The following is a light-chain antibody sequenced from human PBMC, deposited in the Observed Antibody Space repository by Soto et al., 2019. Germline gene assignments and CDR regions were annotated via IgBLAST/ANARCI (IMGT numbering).Light chain of an antibody. V-gene: IGLV2-14*01. CDR3: TSYSDSSMTV. CDR2: EVS. J-gene: IGLJ2*01. CDR1: SSDVGAYNY. Sequence: QSALTQPASVSGSPGQSITISCTGTSSDVGAYNYVSWYQQYPGKAPKVIIYEVSYRPSGVSNRFSGSKSGDTASLSISGLLAEDEADYYCTSYSDSSMTVFGGGTKLTVL.